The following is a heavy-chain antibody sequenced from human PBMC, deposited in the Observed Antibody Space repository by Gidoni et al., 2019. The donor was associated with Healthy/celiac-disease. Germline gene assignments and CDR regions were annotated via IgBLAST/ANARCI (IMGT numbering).Heavy chain of an antibody. Sequence: QVQLVQSGAEVKKPGASVKVSCKVSGSTLTELSMHWVRQAPGKGLEWMGGFDPEDGETIYAQKFQGRVTMTEDTSTDTAYMELSSLRSEDTAVYYCATDLLVPAAIRGWFDPWGQGTLVTVSS. V-gene: IGHV1-24*01. CDR2: FDPEDGET. CDR3: ATDLLVPAAIRGWFDP. CDR1: GSTLTELS. D-gene: IGHD2-2*02. J-gene: IGHJ5*02.